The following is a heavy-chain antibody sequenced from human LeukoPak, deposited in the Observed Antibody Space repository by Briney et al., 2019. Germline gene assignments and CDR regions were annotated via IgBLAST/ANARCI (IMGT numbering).Heavy chain of an antibody. V-gene: IGHV3-30*02. D-gene: IGHD2-2*01. CDR3: AKGCSSTSCYSRYYYYNMDV. J-gene: IGHJ6*03. CDR2: IRYDGSNK. Sequence: GGSLRLSCAASGFAVSSNYMSWVRQAPGKGLEWVAFIRYDGSNKYYADSVKGRFTISRDNSKNTLYLQMNSLRAEDTAVYYCAKGCSSTSCYSRYYYYNMDVWGKGTTVTVSS. CDR1: GFAVSSNY.